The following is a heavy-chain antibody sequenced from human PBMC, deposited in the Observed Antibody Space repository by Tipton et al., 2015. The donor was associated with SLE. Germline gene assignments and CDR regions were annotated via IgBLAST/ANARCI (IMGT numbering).Heavy chain of an antibody. D-gene: IGHD4-23*01. V-gene: IGHV4-34*01. CDR3: ARGGRGDGGNPFDP. Sequence: TLSLTCAVNGGSLSGYAWSWIRQPPGKGLEWIGEINHSGFTNYRPSLKSRVTMSADRSTNQLSLKLSSVTAADTAVYYCARGGRGDGGNPFDPWGQGTLVTVSS. CDR2: INHSGFT. CDR1: GGSLSGYA. J-gene: IGHJ5*02.